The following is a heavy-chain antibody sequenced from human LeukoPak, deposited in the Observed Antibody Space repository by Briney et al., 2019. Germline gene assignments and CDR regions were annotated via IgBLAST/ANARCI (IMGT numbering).Heavy chain of an antibody. V-gene: IGHV3-23*01. J-gene: IGHJ4*02. Sequence: GGSLRLSCAASGFTFSTYWMSWVQQAPGKGLEWVSVVSGSGVSTYYADPVKGRFTISRDNSKNTLYLQINSLRAEDTAVYYCAKVGRGISVRGVTIGIDYWGQGTLVTVSS. CDR2: VSGSGVST. CDR3: AKVGRGISVRGVTIGIDY. D-gene: IGHD3-10*01. CDR1: GFTFSTYW.